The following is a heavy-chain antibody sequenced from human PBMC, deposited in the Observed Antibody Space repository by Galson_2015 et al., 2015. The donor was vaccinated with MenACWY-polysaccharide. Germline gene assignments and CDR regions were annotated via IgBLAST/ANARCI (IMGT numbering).Heavy chain of an antibody. J-gene: IGHJ6*02. D-gene: IGHD5-24*01. CDR3: AKDFHNYGMDV. Sequence: SLRLSCAASGFTFSDFYMNWVRQTPGKGLEWVSSISNSGNDMQYTVSVRGRFTISRDIAKNSLFLQMNSLGVEDTAIYYCAKDFHNYGMDVWGHGTTVTVSS. CDR2: ISNSGNDM. V-gene: IGHV3-21*06. CDR1: GFTFSDFY.